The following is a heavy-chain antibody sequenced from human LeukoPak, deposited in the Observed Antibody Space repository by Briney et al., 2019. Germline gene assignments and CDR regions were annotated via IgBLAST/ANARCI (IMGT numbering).Heavy chain of an antibody. CDR2: ICSDGSNK. J-gene: IGHJ4*02. CDR3: VRASGSFDY. D-gene: IGHD3-10*01. Sequence: VRQAPGKGLELVAFICSDGSNKYYAASVNGRFTISRDNSKKTLYLQMNSLRAEDTAVYYCVRASGSFDYWGQGTLVTVSS. V-gene: IGHV3-33*01.